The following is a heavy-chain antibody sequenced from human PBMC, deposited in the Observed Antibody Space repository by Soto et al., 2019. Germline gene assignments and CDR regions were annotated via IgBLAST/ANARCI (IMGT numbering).Heavy chain of an antibody. CDR1: GFTFSTYT. V-gene: IGHV3-23*01. J-gene: IGHJ4*02. CDR3: AKARCSTTNCYVPDY. CDR2: ISGSGASP. Sequence: EVQLLESGGGLVQPGGSLRLSCAASGFTFSTYTMSWVRRAQGKGLEWASAISGSGASPSYADSVQGRFTISRDNPKRTLYLQMNNLRAEDTAVYYCAKARCSTTNCYVPDYWGQGTLVTVSS. D-gene: IGHD2-2*01.